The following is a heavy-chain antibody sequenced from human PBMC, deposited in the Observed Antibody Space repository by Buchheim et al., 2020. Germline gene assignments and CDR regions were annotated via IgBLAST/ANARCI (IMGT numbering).Heavy chain of an antibody. D-gene: IGHD3-10*01. CDR1: GFTFSSYG. CDR3: AKALLWFGELSVYGMDV. J-gene: IGHJ6*02. Sequence: QVQLVESGGGVVQPGRSLRLSCAASGFTFSSYGMHWVRQAPGKGLEWVAGISYDGSNKYYADSVKGRFTISRDNSKNTLYLQMNSLRAEDTAVYYCAKALLWFGELSVYGMDVWGQGTT. CDR2: ISYDGSNK. V-gene: IGHV3-30*18.